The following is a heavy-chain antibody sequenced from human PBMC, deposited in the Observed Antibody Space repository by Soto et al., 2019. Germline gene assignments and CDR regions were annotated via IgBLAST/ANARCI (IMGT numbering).Heavy chain of an antibody. V-gene: IGHV3-21*01. CDR2: ISSSSLYI. CDR3: ARANYDFWSGYSNYFGMDV. D-gene: IGHD3-3*01. CDR1: GFTFSNYT. Sequence: EVQLVESGGGLVKPGGSLRVSCAASGFTFSNYTMNWVRQAPGKGLEWVSAISSSSLYIYYADSVKGRFTISRDNAKNSLYLQMNSLGAEDTAVYYGARANYDFWSGYSNYFGMDVWGQGTTVTVSS. J-gene: IGHJ6*02.